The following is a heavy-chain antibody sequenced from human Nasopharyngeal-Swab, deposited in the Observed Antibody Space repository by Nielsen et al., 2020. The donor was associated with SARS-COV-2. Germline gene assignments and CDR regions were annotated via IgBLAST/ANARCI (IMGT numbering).Heavy chain of an antibody. Sequence: ASVKVSCKASGYTFSDYGISWVRQAPGQGLEWMGWINGYNRDTNYVQNLQGRVTITTDTSTTTAYMELRSLRSDDTAVYYCVRGRGLRFLASYYFDYWGQGTLVTVSS. J-gene: IGHJ4*02. CDR3: VRGRGLRFLASYYFDY. CDR1: GYTFSDYG. D-gene: IGHD3-3*01. CDR2: INGYNRDT. V-gene: IGHV1-18*04.